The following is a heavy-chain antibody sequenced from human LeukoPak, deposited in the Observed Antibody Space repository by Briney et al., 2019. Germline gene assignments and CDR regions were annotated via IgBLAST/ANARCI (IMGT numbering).Heavy chain of an antibody. J-gene: IGHJ5*02. V-gene: IGHV3-30-3*01. CDR2: ISYDGSNK. CDR1: GFTFSSYA. Sequence: GGSLRLSCAASGFTFSSYAMHWVRQAPGKGLEWVAVISYDGSNKYYADSVKGRFTISRDNSKNTLYLQMNSLRAEDTAVYYCARARDYDFWSGYYSWGQGTLVTVSS. CDR3: ARARDYDFWSGYYS. D-gene: IGHD3-3*01.